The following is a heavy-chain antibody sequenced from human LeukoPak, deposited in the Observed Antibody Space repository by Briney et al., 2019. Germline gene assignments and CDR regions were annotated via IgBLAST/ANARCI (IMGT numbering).Heavy chain of an antibody. CDR1: GFTFSSYE. D-gene: IGHD2-15*01. CDR3: ARVLARCSGGSCYSGLYYFDY. V-gene: IGHV3-48*03. J-gene: IGHJ4*02. CDR2: ISSSGSTI. Sequence: GRSLRLSCVASGFTFSSYEMNWVRQAPGKGLEWVSYISSSGSTIYYADSVKGRFTISRDNAKNSLYLQMNSLRAEDTAVYYCARVLARCSGGSCYSGLYYFDYWGQGTLVTVSS.